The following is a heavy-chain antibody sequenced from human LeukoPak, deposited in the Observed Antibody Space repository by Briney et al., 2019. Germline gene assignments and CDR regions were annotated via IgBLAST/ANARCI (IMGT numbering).Heavy chain of an antibody. CDR2: INPNSGGT. CDR1: GYTFTSYY. V-gene: IGHV1-2*02. J-gene: IGHJ3*02. Sequence: ASVKVSCKASGYTFTSYYMHWVRQAPGQGLEWMGWINPNSGGTNYAQKFQGRVTMTRDTSISTAYMELSRLRSDDTAVYYCALTPRELHRAFDIWGQGTMVTVSS. D-gene: IGHD1-26*01. CDR3: ALTPRELHRAFDI.